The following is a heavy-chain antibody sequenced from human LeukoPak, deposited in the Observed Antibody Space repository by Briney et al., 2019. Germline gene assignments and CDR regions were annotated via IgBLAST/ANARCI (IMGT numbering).Heavy chain of an antibody. CDR3: ARGPPRGKYYYMDV. V-gene: IGHV3-13*01. CDR1: GFTFSSFD. D-gene: IGHD1-1*01. Sequence: QPGGSLRLSCAAAGFTFSSFDMHWVRQPTGQGLEWVSTIGTASDTYYRGSVEGRFTFSRGNATNSLYLQLQSLTAGDTAVYYCARGPPRGKYYYMDVWGKGTTVTVSS. J-gene: IGHJ6*03. CDR2: IGTASDT.